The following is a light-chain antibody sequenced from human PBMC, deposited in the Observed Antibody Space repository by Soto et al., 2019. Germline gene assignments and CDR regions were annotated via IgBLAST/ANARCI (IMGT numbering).Light chain of an antibody. J-gene: IGKJ1*01. CDR1: ESIGNW. V-gene: IGKV1-5*03. CDR3: HQSSSFTWT. Sequence: DIQVAQSPSPLSASAGARAAINCRASESIGNWLAWYQQKTGQDPNILIYEASNLESGVPSRFSGSGSGTEFTLTISRLQTVDFATYECHQSSSFTWTFGQGTKVDIK. CDR2: EAS.